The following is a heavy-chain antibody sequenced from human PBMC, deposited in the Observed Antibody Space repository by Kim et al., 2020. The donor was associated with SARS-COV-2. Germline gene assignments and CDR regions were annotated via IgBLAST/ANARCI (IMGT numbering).Heavy chain of an antibody. CDR2: IYYSGST. CDR1: GGSISSGGYY. D-gene: IGHD6-13*01. V-gene: IGHV4-31*01. J-gene: IGHJ4*02. CDR3: ARELSQQPDY. Sequence: SETLSLTCTVSGGSISSGGYYWSWIRQHPGKGLEWIGYIYYSGSTYYNPSLKSQVTISVDTSKNQFSLKLSSVTAADTAVYYCARELSQQPDYWGQGTLVTVSS.